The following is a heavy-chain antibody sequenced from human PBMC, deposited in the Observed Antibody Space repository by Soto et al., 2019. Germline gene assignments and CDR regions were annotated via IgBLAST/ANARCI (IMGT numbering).Heavy chain of an antibody. J-gene: IGHJ4*02. D-gene: IGHD6-19*01. V-gene: IGHV3-23*01. CDR3: AKGSRYSSGCYDY. CDR1: GFTFSSYA. Sequence: GGSLRLSCAASGFTFSSYAMSWVRQAPGKGLEWASAISGSGGSTYYADSVKGRFTISRDNSKNTLYLLMNSLRAEDTAVYYCAKGSRYSSGCYDYWGQGTLVTVSS. CDR2: ISGSGGST.